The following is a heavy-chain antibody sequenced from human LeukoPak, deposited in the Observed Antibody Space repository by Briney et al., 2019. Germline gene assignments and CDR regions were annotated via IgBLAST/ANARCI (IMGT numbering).Heavy chain of an antibody. D-gene: IGHD3-22*01. CDR1: GGSISSGNW. CDR2: IYHSGST. CDR3: ASVDSSGYYY. V-gene: IGHV4-4*02. Sequence: SETLSLTCAVSGGSISSGNWWSWVRQPPGKGLERIGEIYHSGSTNYNPSLRSRVTISVDKSKNQFSLKLSSVTAADTAVYYCASVDSSGYYYWGQGTLVTVSS. J-gene: IGHJ4*02.